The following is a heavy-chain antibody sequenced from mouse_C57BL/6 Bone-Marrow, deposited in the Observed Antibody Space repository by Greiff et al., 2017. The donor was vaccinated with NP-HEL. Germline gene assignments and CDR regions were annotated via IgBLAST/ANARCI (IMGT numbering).Heavy chain of an antibody. Sequence: QVQLKESGAELVRPGASVKLSCKASGYTFTDYYINWVKQRPGQGLEWIARIYPGSGNTYYNEKFKGKATLTAEKSSSTAYMQLSSLTSEDSAVYFCAREITTVVACYWYFDVWGTGTTVTVSS. CDR3: AREITTVVACYWYFDV. CDR1: GYTFTDYY. CDR2: IYPGSGNT. V-gene: IGHV1-76*01. J-gene: IGHJ1*03. D-gene: IGHD1-1*01.